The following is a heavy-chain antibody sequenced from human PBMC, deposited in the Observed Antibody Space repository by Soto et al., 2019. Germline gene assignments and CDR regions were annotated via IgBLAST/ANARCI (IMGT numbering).Heavy chain of an antibody. J-gene: IGHJ6*03. Sequence: EVQLVESGGGLVQPGRSLRLSCAASGFTFDDYAMHWVRQAPGKGLEWVSGISWNSGSIGYADSVKVRFTISRDNAKNSLYLQMNSLRAEDTALYYWVDGPRYYYYYMDVWGNGTTVTVSS. CDR3: VDGPRYYYYYMDV. CDR1: GFTFDDYA. V-gene: IGHV3-9*01. CDR2: ISWNSGSI.